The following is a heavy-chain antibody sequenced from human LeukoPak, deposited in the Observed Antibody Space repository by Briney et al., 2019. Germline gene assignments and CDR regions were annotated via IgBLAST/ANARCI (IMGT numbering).Heavy chain of an antibody. CDR3: ARAKGYYYDSSGPIDY. V-gene: IGHV1-46*01. Sequence: ASVKVSCKASGYTFTSYYMHWVRQAPGQGLEWMGIINPSGGSTSYAQKFQGRVTMTRDTSTSTAYMELRSLRSDDTAVYYCARAKGYYYDSSGPIDYWGQGTLVTVSS. J-gene: IGHJ4*02. D-gene: IGHD3-22*01. CDR2: INPSGGST. CDR1: GYTFTSYY.